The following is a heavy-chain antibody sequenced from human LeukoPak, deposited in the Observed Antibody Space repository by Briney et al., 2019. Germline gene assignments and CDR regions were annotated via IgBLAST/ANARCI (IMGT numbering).Heavy chain of an antibody. CDR3: AREDGMSRIDY. J-gene: IGHJ4*02. CDR2: IYYSGST. D-gene: IGHD5-24*01. CDR1: GGSISSGGYY. Sequence: SQTLSLTCTVSGGSISSGGYYWSWIRQHPGTGLEWLGYIYYSGSTYYNPSLKSRVTISVDTSKNQFSLKLSSVTAADTAVYYCAREDGMSRIDYWGQGTLVTVSS. V-gene: IGHV4-31*03.